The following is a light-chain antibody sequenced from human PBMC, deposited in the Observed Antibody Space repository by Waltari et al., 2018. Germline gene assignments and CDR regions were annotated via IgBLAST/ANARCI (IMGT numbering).Light chain of an antibody. CDR3: QQYYSYPPRT. J-gene: IGKJ1*01. CDR1: QGISSY. CDR2: AAS. Sequence: AIRITQSPSSLSASTGDRVTITFRASQGISSYLDWYQQKPGKAPKLLIYAASTLQSWVPSRFSGSGSGTDFTRTISCLQSEDFATYYCQQYYSYPPRTFGQGTKVEIK. V-gene: IGKV1-8*01.